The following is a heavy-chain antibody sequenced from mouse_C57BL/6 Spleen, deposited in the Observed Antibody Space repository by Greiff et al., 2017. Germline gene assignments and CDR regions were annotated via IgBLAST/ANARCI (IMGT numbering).Heavy chain of an antibody. CDR1: GFTFSNYW. CDR2: LRLKSDNYAT. V-gene: IGHV6-3*01. CDR3: TDYYGSSHWYFDV. Sequence: EVKLEESGGGLVQPGGSMKLSCVASGFTFSNYWMNWVRQSPEKGLEWVAQLRLKSDNYATHYAESVKGRFTISRDDSKSSVDLQMNNLRAEDTGIYYCTDYYGSSHWYFDVWGTGTTVTVSS. D-gene: IGHD1-1*01. J-gene: IGHJ1*03.